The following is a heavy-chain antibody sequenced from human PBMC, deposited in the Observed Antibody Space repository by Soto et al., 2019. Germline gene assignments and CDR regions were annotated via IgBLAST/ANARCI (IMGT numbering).Heavy chain of an antibody. CDR2: ISGTGDSS. Sequence: EVQLLESGGGLVQPGGSLRLSCAASGFTFGSYAMSWVRQAPGKGLEWVSLISGTGDSSEYANSVKGRFTISRDYSKTTVFLQMISLRAEYTAVYFCAKDNGNYGSGSFSHWGQGTLVTVSS. V-gene: IGHV3-23*01. J-gene: IGHJ4*02. CDR3: AKDNGNYGSGSFSH. CDR1: GFTFGSYA. D-gene: IGHD3-10*01.